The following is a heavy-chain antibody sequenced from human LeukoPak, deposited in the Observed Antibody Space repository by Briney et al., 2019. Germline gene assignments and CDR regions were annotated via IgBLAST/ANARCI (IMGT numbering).Heavy chain of an antibody. D-gene: IGHD3-22*01. CDR2: IYYSGST. Sequence: SETLSLTCTVSGGSISSYYWSWIRQPPGKGLEWIGYIYYSGSTNYNPSLKSRVTISVDTSKNQFSLKLSSVTAADTAVYCCARYDDSSGYYPNDAFDIWGQGTMVTVSS. CDR1: GGSISSYY. V-gene: IGHV4-59*01. J-gene: IGHJ3*02. CDR3: ARYDDSSGYYPNDAFDI.